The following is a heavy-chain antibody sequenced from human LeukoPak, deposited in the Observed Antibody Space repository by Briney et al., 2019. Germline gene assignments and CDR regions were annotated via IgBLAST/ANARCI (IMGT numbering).Heavy chain of an antibody. J-gene: IGHJ6*03. CDR2: ISSSSSYI. D-gene: IGHD4-17*01. V-gene: IGHV3-21*01. CDR1: GFTFSSYS. Sequence: PGGSLRLSCAASGFTFSSYSMNWVRQAPGKGLEWVSSISSSSSYIYYADSVKGRFTISRDNAKNSLYLQMNSLRAEDTAVYYCARDGDYGDYYYYYYMDAWGKGTTVTVSS. CDR3: ARDGDYGDYYYYYYMDA.